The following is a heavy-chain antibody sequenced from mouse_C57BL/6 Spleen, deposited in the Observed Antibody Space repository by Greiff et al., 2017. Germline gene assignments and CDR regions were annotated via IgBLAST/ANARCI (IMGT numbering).Heavy chain of an antibody. Sequence: EVQLQQSGAELVKPGASVKLSCTASGFNITGYYMHWVKQRTGQGLEWIGRIDPEDGETKYAPKFQGKATITADTSSTTAYLQLSSLTSEDAAVYYGGRSYCGSSHFDYWGQGTTLTVSA. CDR3: GRSYCGSSHFDY. CDR2: IDPEDGET. CDR1: GFNITGYY. J-gene: IGHJ2*01. V-gene: IGHV14-2*01. D-gene: IGHD1-1*01.